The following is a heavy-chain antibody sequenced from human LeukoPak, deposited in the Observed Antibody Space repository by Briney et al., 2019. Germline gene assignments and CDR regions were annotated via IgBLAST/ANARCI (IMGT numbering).Heavy chain of an antibody. Sequence: GGSLRLSCAASGFTSSSYNMNWVRQAPGKGLEWVSYISSSSSTIYYADSVKGRFTISRDNAKTSLHLQMNSLRAEDTAVYYCARGLAVAVPDYWGQGTLVTVSS. J-gene: IGHJ4*02. CDR2: ISSSSSTI. V-gene: IGHV3-48*01. CDR3: ARGLAVAVPDY. D-gene: IGHD6-19*01. CDR1: GFTSSSYN.